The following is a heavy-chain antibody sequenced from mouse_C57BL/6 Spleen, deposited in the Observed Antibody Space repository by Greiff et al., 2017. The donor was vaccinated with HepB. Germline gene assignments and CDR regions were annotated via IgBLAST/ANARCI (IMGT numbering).Heavy chain of an antibody. CDR3: ARSDGYYVEDFDY. Sequence: QFQLQQPGAELVMPGASVKLSCKASGYTFTSYWMHWVKQRPGQGLEWIGEIDPSDSYTNYNQKFKGKSTLTVDKSSSTAYMQLSSLTSEDSAVYYCARSDGYYVEDFDYWGQGTTLTVSS. D-gene: IGHD2-3*01. CDR2: IDPSDSYT. V-gene: IGHV1-69*01. CDR1: GYTFTSYW. J-gene: IGHJ2*01.